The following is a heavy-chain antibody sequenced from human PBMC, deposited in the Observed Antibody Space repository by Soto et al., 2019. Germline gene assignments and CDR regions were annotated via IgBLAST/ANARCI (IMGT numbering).Heavy chain of an antibody. CDR1: GYSFTSYW. D-gene: IGHD1-26*01. J-gene: IGHJ3*02. CDR3: ARRRDGGSYNAFDI. V-gene: IGHV5-51*01. CDR2: IYPGDSDT. Sequence: GESLKISCQGSGYSFTSYWIGWVRQMPGKGLECMGIIYPGDSDTRYSPSFQGQVTISVDKSITTAYLQWSSLKASDTAMYYCARRRDGGSYNAFDIWGQGTMVTVSS.